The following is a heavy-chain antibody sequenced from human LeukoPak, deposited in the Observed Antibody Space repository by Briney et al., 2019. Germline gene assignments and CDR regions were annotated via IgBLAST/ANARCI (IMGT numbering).Heavy chain of an antibody. D-gene: IGHD6-19*01. V-gene: IGHV4-61*02. CDR3: ARDPVRIAVAGTYYYGMDV. CDR1: GGSISSGSYY. CDR2: IYTSGST. J-gene: IGHJ6*02. Sequence: TLSLTCPVSGGSISSGSYYWSWIRQPAGKGLEWIGRIYTSGSTNYNPSLKSRVTISVDTSKNQFSLKLSSVTAADTAVYYCARDPVRIAVAGTYYYGMDVWGQGTTVTVSS.